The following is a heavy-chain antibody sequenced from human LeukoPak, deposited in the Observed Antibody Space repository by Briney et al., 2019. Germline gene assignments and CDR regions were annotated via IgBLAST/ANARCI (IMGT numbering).Heavy chain of an antibody. CDR1: GGSFSGYY. Sequence: SETLSLTCAVSGGSFSGYYWSWIRHPPGKGLEWIGEINHSGSTNYNPSLKSRVTISVDTSKNQFYLKLSSVTAADTAVYYCARRSSGWYGNAFDIWGQGTMVTVSS. D-gene: IGHD6-19*01. J-gene: IGHJ3*02. V-gene: IGHV4-34*01. CDR3: ARRSSGWYGNAFDI. CDR2: INHSGST.